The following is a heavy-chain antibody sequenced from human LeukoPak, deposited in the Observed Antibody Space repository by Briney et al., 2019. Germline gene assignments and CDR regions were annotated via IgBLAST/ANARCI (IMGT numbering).Heavy chain of an antibody. CDR2: LSSDGTTT. D-gene: IGHD7-27*01. J-gene: IGHJ3*02. CDR3: ARELWGCDALDI. V-gene: IGHV3-74*01. Sequence: GGSLRLSCVASGFSFYVYWMHWVRQVPGKGLVWVSRLSSDGTTTHYADFVNGRFTVSRYNAKNTLYLQTSSLRAEDTAIYYCARELWGCDALDIWGQGTMVTVSS. CDR1: GFSFYVYW.